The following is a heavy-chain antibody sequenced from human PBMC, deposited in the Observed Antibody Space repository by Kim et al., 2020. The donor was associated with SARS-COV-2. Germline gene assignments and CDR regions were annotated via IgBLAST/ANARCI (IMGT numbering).Heavy chain of an antibody. CDR3: ARRYSSSWYFDY. D-gene: IGHD6-13*01. Sequence: GGSLRLSCAASGFTFSSYGMHWVRQAPGKGLEWVAVISYDGSNKYYADSVKGRFTISRDNSKNTLYLQMNSLRAEETAVYYCARRYSSSWYFDYWGQGTL. J-gene: IGHJ4*02. CDR2: ISYDGSNK. V-gene: IGHV3-30*03. CDR1: GFTFSSYG.